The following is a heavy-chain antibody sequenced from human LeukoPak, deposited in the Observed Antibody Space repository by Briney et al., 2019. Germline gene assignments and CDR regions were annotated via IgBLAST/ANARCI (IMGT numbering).Heavy chain of an antibody. CDR1: GYTFTGYY. CDR3: ARGLVATMGYYYMDV. D-gene: IGHD5-12*01. CDR2: INPNSGST. V-gene: IGHV1-2*02. J-gene: IGHJ6*03. Sequence: ASVKVSCKASGYTFTGYYMHWVRQAPGQGLEWMGWINPNSGSTNYAQKFQGMVTMTRDTSISTAYMELRRLRSEDTAVYYCARGLVATMGYYYMDVWGKGTTVTVSS.